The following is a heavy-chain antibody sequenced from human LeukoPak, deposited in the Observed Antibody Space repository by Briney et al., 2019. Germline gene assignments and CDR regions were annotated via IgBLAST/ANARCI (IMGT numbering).Heavy chain of an antibody. Sequence: GGSLRLSCAASGFTFSSYGMSWVRQAPGKGLEWVSAISGSGGSTYYADSVKGRFTISRDNSKNTLYLQMNSLRAEDTAVYYCASLAAAGRTAGYWGQGTLVTVSS. V-gene: IGHV3-23*01. J-gene: IGHJ4*02. CDR2: ISGSGGST. CDR3: ASLAAAGRTAGY. CDR1: GFTFSSYG. D-gene: IGHD6-13*01.